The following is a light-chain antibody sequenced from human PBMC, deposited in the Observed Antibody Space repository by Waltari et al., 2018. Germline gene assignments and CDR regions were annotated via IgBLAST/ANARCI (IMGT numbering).Light chain of an antibody. CDR1: ILGNKY. J-gene: IGLJ3*02. V-gene: IGLV3-1*01. CDR2: QDT. CDR3: QALGTGAWV. Sequence: SYELTQPPSVSVSPGQTASITCSGDILGNKYASWYQQKPGQSPLLVIYQDTNRPSGIPERFSGSKSGNAATLTISGTQAMDEADYYCQALGTGAWVFGGGTKLIVL.